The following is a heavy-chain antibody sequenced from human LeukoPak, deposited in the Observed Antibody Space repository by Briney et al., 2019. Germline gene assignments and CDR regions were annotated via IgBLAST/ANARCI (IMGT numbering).Heavy chain of an antibody. V-gene: IGHV5-51*04. D-gene: IGHD4-23*01. Sequence: GESLKISCKGSGYSFTSYWIGWVRQMPGKGLEWMGIIYPGDSDTRYSLSFQGQVTISADKPISTAYLQWSSLKASDTAMYYCARAPDYGGNPYYFDYWGPGTLVTVSS. CDR3: ARAPDYGGNPYYFDY. CDR1: GYSFTSYW. J-gene: IGHJ4*02. CDR2: IYPGDSDT.